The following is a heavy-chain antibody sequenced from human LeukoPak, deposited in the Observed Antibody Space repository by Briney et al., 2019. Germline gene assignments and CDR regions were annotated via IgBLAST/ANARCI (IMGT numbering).Heavy chain of an antibody. CDR2: INAGNGNT. CDR1: GYTFTSYA. CDR3: ARGNGYSSGWYFFYYYYYYMDV. J-gene: IGHJ6*03. V-gene: IGHV1-3*01. Sequence: ASVKVSCKASGYTFTSYAMHWVRQAPGQRLEWMGWINAGNGNTKYSQEFQGRVTITRDTSASTAYMELSSLRSDDTALYYCARGNGYSSGWYFFYYYYYYMDVWGQGTTVTISS. D-gene: IGHD6-19*01.